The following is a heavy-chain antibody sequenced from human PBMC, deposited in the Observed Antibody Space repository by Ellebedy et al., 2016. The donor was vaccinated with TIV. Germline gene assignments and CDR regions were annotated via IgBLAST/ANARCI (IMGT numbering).Heavy chain of an antibody. Sequence: SVKVSCXASGFTFTSSPVQWVRQARGQRLEWIGWIVVGSGNTNYAQKFQERVTITRNTSITTAYMELSSLRSEDTAVYYCAAEGASGDYNSNGMDVWGQGTTVTVSS. J-gene: IGHJ6*02. CDR2: IVVGSGNT. CDR3: AAEGASGDYNSNGMDV. CDR1: GFTFTSSP. V-gene: IGHV1-58*01. D-gene: IGHD3-10*01.